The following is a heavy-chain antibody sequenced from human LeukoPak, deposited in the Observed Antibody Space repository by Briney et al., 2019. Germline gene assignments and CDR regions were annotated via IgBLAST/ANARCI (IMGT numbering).Heavy chain of an antibody. V-gene: IGHV3-66*01. CDR3: ARDSDYYYGMDI. CDR2: IYSGGST. CDR1: GFTVSSNY. J-gene: IGHJ6*02. Sequence: GGSLRLSCAASGFTVSSNYMSWVRQAPGKGLEWVSVIYSGGSTYYADSVKGRFTISRDNSKNTLYLQMNSLRAEDTAVYYCARDSDYYYGMDIWGQGTTVTVSS.